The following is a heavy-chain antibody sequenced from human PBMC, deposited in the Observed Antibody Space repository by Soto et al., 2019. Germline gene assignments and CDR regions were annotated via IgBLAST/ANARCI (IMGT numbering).Heavy chain of an antibody. V-gene: IGHV3-23*01. CDR2: ISGSGGGT. CDR1: GFSFNSSA. J-gene: IGHJ4*02. CDR3: ARESDH. Sequence: PGGSLRLSCAASGFSFNSSAMSWVRQAPGKGLEWVSTISGSGGGTYYADSMKGRFTISRDNSKNTLYLQMYSLRVEDTAVYYCARESDHWGQGTLVTVSS.